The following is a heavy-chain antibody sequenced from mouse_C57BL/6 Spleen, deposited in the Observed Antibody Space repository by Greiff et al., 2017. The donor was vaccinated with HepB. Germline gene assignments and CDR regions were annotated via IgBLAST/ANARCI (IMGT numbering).Heavy chain of an antibody. CDR2: IDPNSGGT. CDR3: ARHCDGSSYWYFDV. V-gene: IGHV1-72*01. Sequence: QVQLQQPGAELVKPGASVKLSCKASGYTFTSYWMHWVKQRPGRGLEWIGRIDPNSGGTKSNEKFKSKATLTVDKPSSTAYMQLSSLTSEDSAVYDCARHCDGSSYWYFDVWGTGTTVTVSS. CDR1: GYTFTSYW. J-gene: IGHJ1*03. D-gene: IGHD1-1*01.